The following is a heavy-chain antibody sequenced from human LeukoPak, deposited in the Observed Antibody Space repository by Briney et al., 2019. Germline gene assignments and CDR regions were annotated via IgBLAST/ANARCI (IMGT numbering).Heavy chain of an antibody. Sequence: SVKVSCKASGGTFSSYTISWVRQAPGQGLEWMGRIIPILGIANYAQKFQGRVTNTADKSTSTAYVELSSLRSEDTAVYYCARGSTSSYYFDYWGQGTLVTVSS. CDR2: IIPILGIA. V-gene: IGHV1-69*02. D-gene: IGHD2-2*01. CDR3: ARGSTSSYYFDY. J-gene: IGHJ4*02. CDR1: GGTFSSYT.